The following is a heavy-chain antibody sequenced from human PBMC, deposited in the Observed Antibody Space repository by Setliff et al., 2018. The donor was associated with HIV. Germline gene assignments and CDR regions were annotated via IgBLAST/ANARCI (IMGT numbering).Heavy chain of an antibody. CDR3: ARETMYDSRGYLSHYFDY. V-gene: IGHV3-30-3*01. Sequence: HPGGSLRLSCAASGFTFSNYAMHWVRQAPGKGLEWVAVISYDGSNKYYADSVKGRFTISRDNSKNTLYLQMNSLRVEDTAVYYCARETMYDSRGYLSHYFDYWGQGTPVTVS. D-gene: IGHD3-22*01. CDR1: GFTFSNYA. J-gene: IGHJ4*02. CDR2: ISYDGSNK.